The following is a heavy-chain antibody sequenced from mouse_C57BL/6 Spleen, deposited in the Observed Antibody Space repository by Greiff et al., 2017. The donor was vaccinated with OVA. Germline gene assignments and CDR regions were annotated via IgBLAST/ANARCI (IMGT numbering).Heavy chain of an antibody. Sequence: VQLQQSGAELAKPGASVKLSCKASGYTFTSYWMHWVKQRPGQGLEWIGYINPSSGYTKYNQKFKDKATLTADKSSSTAYMQLSSLTYEDSAVXYCALYYYGSSYCDYWGQGTTLTVSS. D-gene: IGHD1-1*01. V-gene: IGHV1-7*01. CDR3: ALYYYGSSYCDY. CDR1: GYTFTSYW. CDR2: INPSSGYT. J-gene: IGHJ2*01.